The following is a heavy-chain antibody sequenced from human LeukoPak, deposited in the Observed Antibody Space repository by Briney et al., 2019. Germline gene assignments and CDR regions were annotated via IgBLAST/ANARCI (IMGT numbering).Heavy chain of an antibody. V-gene: IGHV3-33*01. CDR3: ARDKEDPSKYFDY. J-gene: IGHJ4*02. CDR2: IWYNGSIK. Sequence: PGRSLRLSCTASGFSFSSYGMHWVRQAPGKGLEWVAVIWYNGSIKYNADSVKGRFTISRDNSKNTLYLQMNSPRAEDTAVYYCARDKEDPSKYFDYWGQGTLVTVSS. CDR1: GFSFSSYG. D-gene: IGHD2/OR15-2a*01.